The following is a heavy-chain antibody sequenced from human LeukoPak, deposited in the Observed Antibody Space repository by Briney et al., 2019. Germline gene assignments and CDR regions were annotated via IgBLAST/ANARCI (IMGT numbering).Heavy chain of an antibody. Sequence: SETLSLTCAVYGGSFSGYYWSWIRQPPGKGLEWIGEINHSGSTNYNPSLKSRVTISVDTSKNQFSLKLSSVTAADTAVYYCAPGGGIAGTTLGFDPGGRGPRVTVSS. D-gene: IGHD1-7*01. V-gene: IGHV4-34*01. CDR1: GGSFSGYY. CDR2: INHSGST. J-gene: IGHJ5*02. CDR3: APGGGIAGTTLGFDP.